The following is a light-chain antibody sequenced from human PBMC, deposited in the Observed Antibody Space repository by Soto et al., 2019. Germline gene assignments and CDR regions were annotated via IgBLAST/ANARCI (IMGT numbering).Light chain of an antibody. CDR1: SSNIGTSS. CDR3: AVWDDSLNGHV. J-gene: IGLJ1*01. Sequence: QSVLTQPPSASGTPGQTVTISCSGSSSNIGTSSVHWYKHLPGTAPKPLIYTNDQRPSGVPDRFSGSQSGTSVSLAISGLQSEDEADYYCAVWDDSLNGHVFGAGTKVTV. V-gene: IGLV1-44*01. CDR2: TND.